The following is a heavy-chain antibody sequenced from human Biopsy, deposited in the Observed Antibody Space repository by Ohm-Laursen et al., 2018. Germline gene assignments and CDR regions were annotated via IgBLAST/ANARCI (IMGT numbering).Heavy chain of an antibody. CDR3: ARQVDFWSGYVDY. Sequence: SDTLSLTCTVSGCSISDSTYHWGWIRQSTGKGLESIGNVYYSGNTDYSPSPKSRVTISVDTYNNLYSLKLRSVTAADTSVYYCARQVDFWSGYVDYWGQGTLVTVSS. V-gene: IGHV4-39*01. CDR1: GCSISDSTYH. CDR2: VYYSGNT. J-gene: IGHJ4*02. D-gene: IGHD3-3*01.